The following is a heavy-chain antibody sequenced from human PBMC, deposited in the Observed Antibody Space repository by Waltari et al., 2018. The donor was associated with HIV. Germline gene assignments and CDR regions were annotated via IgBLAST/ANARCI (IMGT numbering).Heavy chain of an antibody. CDR2: INTNPGNP. V-gene: IGHV7-4-1*01. D-gene: IGHD3-16*02. CDR1: GYSFTTYA. Sequence: VQLVQSGSELKKPGASVKVSCKASGYSFTTYALHWVRQAPGQWLEWMGWINTNPGNPAYAQAFTGRFVFSLDTSVSTAYLQICGLKTGYTAVYYCAGDPSLYSGGYWGQGTLVTVSS. CDR3: AGDPSLYSGGY. J-gene: IGHJ4*02.